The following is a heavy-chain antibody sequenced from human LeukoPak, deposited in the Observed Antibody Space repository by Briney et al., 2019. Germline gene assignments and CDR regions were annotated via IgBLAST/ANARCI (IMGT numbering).Heavy chain of an antibody. Sequence: SETLSLTCTVSGGSISSYYWSWIRQPAGKGLEWIGRIYTSGSTNYNPSLESRVTMSVDTSKNQFSLKLSSVTAADTAVYYCARVKGDYDFWSGYYYYFDYWGQGTLVTVSS. V-gene: IGHV4-4*07. CDR2: IYTSGST. D-gene: IGHD3-3*01. CDR1: GGSISSYY. CDR3: ARVKGDYDFWSGYYYYFDY. J-gene: IGHJ4*02.